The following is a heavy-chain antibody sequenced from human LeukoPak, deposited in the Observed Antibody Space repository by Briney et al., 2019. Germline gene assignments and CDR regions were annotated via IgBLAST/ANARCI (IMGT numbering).Heavy chain of an antibody. J-gene: IGHJ6*02. CDR2: IRSKAFGGTT. CDR1: GFTFGDYA. D-gene: IGHD3-9*01. Sequence: GSLRLSCTASGFTFGDYAMSWVRQAPGKGLEWVGFIRSKAFGGTTEYAASVKGRFTISRDDSKSIAYLQMNSLKTEDTAVYYCTRDYDILTGRPTYYYYGMDVRGQGTTVTVSS. V-gene: IGHV3-49*04. CDR3: TRDYDILTGRPTYYYYGMDV.